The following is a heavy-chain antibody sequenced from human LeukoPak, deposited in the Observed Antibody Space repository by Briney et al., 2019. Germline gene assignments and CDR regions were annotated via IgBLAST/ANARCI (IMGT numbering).Heavy chain of an antibody. CDR3: ARDIDRSSGYYRQRNWSDP. Sequence: GASVKVSCKASGGTFSSYAISWVRQAPGQGLEWMGRIIPIFGTANYAQKFQGRVTITTDESTSTAYMELSSLRSEDTAVYYCARDIDRSSGYYRQRNWSDPWGQGTLVTVSS. CDR2: IIPIFGTA. CDR1: GGTFSSYA. D-gene: IGHD3-22*01. V-gene: IGHV1-69*05. J-gene: IGHJ5*02.